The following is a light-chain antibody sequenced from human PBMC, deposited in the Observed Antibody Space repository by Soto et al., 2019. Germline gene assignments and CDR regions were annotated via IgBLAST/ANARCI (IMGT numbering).Light chain of an antibody. J-gene: IGKJ1*01. CDR1: QRLNSK. CDR2: GAS. V-gene: IGKV3-15*01. Sequence: EIVMTQSPATLSVSPGQRATLSCRASQRLNSKLAWYQQKPGQAPRLLIYGASTRATGIPARFSGSGSGKEFTLTISSLQSEDFAVYYCQQYDFWPRTFGQGTKVESK. CDR3: QQYDFWPRT.